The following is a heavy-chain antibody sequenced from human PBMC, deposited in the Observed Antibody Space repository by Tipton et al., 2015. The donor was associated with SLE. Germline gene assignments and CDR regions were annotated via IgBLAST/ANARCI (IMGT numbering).Heavy chain of an antibody. CDR2: ISSSGSTI. V-gene: IGHV3-48*03. CDR1: GFTFSSYE. J-gene: IGHJ4*02. D-gene: IGHD3-10*01. Sequence: SLRLSCAASGFTFSSYEMNWVRQAPGKGLEWVSYISSSGSTIYYADSVKGRFTISRDNAKNSLYLQMNSLRAEDTAVYYCISSDDTIDYWGQGTLVTVSS. CDR3: ISSDDTIDY.